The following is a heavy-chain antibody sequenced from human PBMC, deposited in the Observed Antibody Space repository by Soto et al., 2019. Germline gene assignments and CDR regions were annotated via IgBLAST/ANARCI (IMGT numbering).Heavy chain of an antibody. CDR1: GYSFTSYW. D-gene: IGHD3-22*01. J-gene: IGHJ5*01. Sequence: GESLKISCKGSGYSFTSYWIGWVRQMPGEGLEWMGIINPADSDIRYSPSFQGQVTVSVDKSISTAYLQWSSLKASDSATYYCTRPQSSGWYDFWGQGTLVTVSS. CDR2: INPADSDI. CDR3: TRPQSSGWYDF. V-gene: IGHV5-51*01.